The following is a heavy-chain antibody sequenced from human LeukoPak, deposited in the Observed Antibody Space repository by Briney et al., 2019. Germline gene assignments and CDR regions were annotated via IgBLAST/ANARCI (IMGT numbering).Heavy chain of an antibody. CDR1: GFTFSSYE. V-gene: IGHV3-48*03. Sequence: GGSLRLSCAAFGFTFSSYEMNWVRQAPGKGLEWVSYISSSASSIFYADSVKGRFTISRDTPKNSLYLQMNSLRAEDTAVYYCARSPSNWARFDYWGQGTLVTVSS. CDR3: ARSPSNWARFDY. D-gene: IGHD7-27*01. J-gene: IGHJ4*02. CDR2: ISSSASSI.